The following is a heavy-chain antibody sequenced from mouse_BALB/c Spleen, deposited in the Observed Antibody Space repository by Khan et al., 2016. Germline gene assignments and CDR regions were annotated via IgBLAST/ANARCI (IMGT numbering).Heavy chain of an antibody. CDR3: GRDGYYRMDY. V-gene: IGHV5-17*02. J-gene: IGHJ4*01. CDR1: GFTFSSFG. Sequence: EVELVESGGGLVQPGGSRKLTCAASGFTFSSFGMHWVRQAPEKGLEWVAFISSGSSSIYYADTVKGRFTITRDNPKHTLFQQNTSLRSEDTAMYYCGRDGYYRMDYCGQGTSATISS. CDR2: ISSGSSSI. D-gene: IGHD2-3*01.